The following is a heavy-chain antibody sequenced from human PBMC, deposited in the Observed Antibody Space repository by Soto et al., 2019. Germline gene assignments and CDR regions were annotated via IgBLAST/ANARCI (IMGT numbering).Heavy chain of an antibody. J-gene: IGHJ6*01. CDR1: VESISIGDHY. CDR2: IYYSGNT. CDR3: ARDAGYCNSVSCYPYNMDV. Sequence: PSETLSLTCTFSVESISIGDHYWSWVRQSPGEGMEWIGFIYYSGNTYYNPSLKSRVSMSVDTSNNQFSLKLNSVTAADTAVYYCARDAGYCNSVSCYPYNMDVWGQGTTVTVSS. D-gene: IGHD2-15*01. V-gene: IGHV4-30-4*01.